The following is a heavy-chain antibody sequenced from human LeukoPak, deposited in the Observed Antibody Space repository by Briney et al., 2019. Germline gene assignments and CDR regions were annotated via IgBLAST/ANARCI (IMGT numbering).Heavy chain of an antibody. CDR3: ARAGYGDSDFDY. D-gene: IGHD4-17*01. V-gene: IGHV4-39*07. CDR2: IYYSGST. Sequence: SETLSLTCTVSGGSISSGSYYWGWIRQPPGKGLEWIGSIYYSGSTYYKPSLKSRVTISLDTSKNQFSLKLSSVTAADTAVYYCARAGYGDSDFDYWGQGTLVTVSS. CDR1: GGSISSGSYY. J-gene: IGHJ4*02.